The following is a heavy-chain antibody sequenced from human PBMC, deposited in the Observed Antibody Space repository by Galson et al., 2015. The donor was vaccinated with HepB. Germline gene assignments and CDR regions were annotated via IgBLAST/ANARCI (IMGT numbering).Heavy chain of an antibody. CDR3: TRGMLRGVTAADY. Sequence: SLRLSCAASGFTFTSARMSWVRQAPGKGLEWVGRIVERAYGGKVGHAAPVRGRFTISGDDSKNTVYLQMNALNTEDTGMYYCTRGMLRGVTAADYWGQGILVTVSS. J-gene: IGHJ4*02. V-gene: IGHV3-15*04. CDR1: GFTFTSAR. D-gene: IGHD3-10*01. CDR2: IVERAYGGKV.